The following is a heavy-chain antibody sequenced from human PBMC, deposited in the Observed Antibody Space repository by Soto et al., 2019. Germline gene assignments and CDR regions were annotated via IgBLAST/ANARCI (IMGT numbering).Heavy chain of an antibody. Sequence: QVQLVQSGAEVKKPGSSVKVSCKASGDTFSFYTINWVRQAPGLGLEWMGRVNPIVSMSNYAQKFQGSVTXPXDXXTTTAYMQLSSLTSEDTAIYYCAASYGSGYRAFDYWGQGALVTVSS. CDR3: AASYGSGYRAFDY. V-gene: IGHV1-69*02. J-gene: IGHJ4*02. D-gene: IGHD3-10*01. CDR2: VNPIVSMS. CDR1: GDTFSFYT.